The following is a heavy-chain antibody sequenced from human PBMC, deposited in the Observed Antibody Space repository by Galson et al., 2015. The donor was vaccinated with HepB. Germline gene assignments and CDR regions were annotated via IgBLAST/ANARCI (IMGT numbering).Heavy chain of an antibody. CDR3: AVSGLMFENYHGMDV. Sequence: SVKVSCKASGGTFSNYAFSWVRQAPGQGLEWMGGIIPIFGTPNYAQKFQGRVAITADKSTNTAYMDLSSLRSEDTAVYYCAVSGLMFENYHGMDVWGQGTTVTVSS. CDR2: IIPIFGTP. D-gene: IGHD2-8*01. V-gene: IGHV1-69*06. J-gene: IGHJ6*02. CDR1: GGTFSNYA.